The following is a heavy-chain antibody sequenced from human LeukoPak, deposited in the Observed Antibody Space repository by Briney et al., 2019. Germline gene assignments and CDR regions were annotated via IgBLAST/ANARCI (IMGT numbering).Heavy chain of an antibody. CDR1: GFTFSSYE. Sequence: GGCLRLSCAASGFTFSSYEMNWVRQAPGKGLEWDSYISSSGSTIYYADSVKGRFTISRDNAKNSLYLQMNSLRAEDTAVYYCARDRDTAMVRGISYFDYWGQGTLVTVSS. D-gene: IGHD5-18*01. CDR3: ARDRDTAMVRGISYFDY. J-gene: IGHJ4*02. CDR2: ISSSGSTI. V-gene: IGHV3-48*03.